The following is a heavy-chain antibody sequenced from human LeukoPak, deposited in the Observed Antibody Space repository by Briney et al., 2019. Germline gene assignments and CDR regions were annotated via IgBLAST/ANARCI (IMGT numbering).Heavy chain of an antibody. Sequence: GGSLRLSCAASGFSFSSYAMSWVRQAPGKGLEWVSAISGGGNTYYADSVKGRFTISRDNSKNTLYLQMNSLRAEDTAIYYCARKWSSSWSSFDYWGQGTLVTVSS. CDR3: ARKWSSSWSSFDY. V-gene: IGHV3-23*01. J-gene: IGHJ4*02. CDR2: ISGGGNT. D-gene: IGHD6-13*01. CDR1: GFSFSSYA.